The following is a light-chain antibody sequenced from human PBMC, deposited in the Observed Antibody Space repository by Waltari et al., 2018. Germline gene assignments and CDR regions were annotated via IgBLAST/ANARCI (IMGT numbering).Light chain of an antibody. V-gene: IGKV1-5*03. Sequence: DIQMTQSPSTLSASVGDRVTITCRASQSISSWLAWYQQKPGKAPKLLIYKASSLESGVPSMFSCSGSGTEFTLTISSLQPDDFATYYCQQYNSYLLTFGGGTKVEIK. CDR2: KAS. CDR1: QSISSW. J-gene: IGKJ4*01. CDR3: QQYNSYLLT.